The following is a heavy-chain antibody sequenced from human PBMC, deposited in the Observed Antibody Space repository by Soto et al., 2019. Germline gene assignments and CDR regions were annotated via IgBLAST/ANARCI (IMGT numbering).Heavy chain of an antibody. D-gene: IGHD3-10*01. CDR3: ARSYYYGSGSSFAYYYYYYMDV. V-gene: IGHV4-34*01. CDR2: INHSGST. J-gene: IGHJ6*03. CDR1: GGSFSGYY. Sequence: SETLSLTCAVYGGSFSGYYWSWIRQPPGKGLEWIGEINHSGSTNYNPSLKSRVTISVDTSKNQFSLKLSSVTAADTAVYYCARSYYYGSGSSFAYYYYYYMDVWGKGTTVTVSS.